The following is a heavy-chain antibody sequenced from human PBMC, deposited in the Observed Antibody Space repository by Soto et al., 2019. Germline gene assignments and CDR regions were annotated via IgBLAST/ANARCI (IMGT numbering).Heavy chain of an antibody. V-gene: IGHV4-59*01. Sequence: PSETLSLTCTVSGGSISSYYWSWIRQPPGKGLEWIGYIYYSGSTNYNPSLKSRFTISVDTSKNQFSLKLSSVTAADTAVYYCARDRLGGGYNDYWGQGTLVTVSS. J-gene: IGHJ4*02. D-gene: IGHD3-22*01. CDR3: ARDRLGGGYNDY. CDR2: IYYSGST. CDR1: GGSISSYY.